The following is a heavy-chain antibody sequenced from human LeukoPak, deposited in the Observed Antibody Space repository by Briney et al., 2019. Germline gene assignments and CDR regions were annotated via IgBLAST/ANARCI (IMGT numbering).Heavy chain of an antibody. CDR2: ITPNSGGT. J-gene: IGHJ4*02. CDR3: AREVFGATMIDY. D-gene: IGHD1-26*01. CDR1: GYTFTGYY. V-gene: IGHV1-2*02. Sequence: ASVKVSCKASGYTFTGYYMHWVRQAPGQGLEWMGWITPNSGGTNYAQKFQGRVTMTRDTAISTAYMELSRLRSDDTAVYYCAREVFGATMIDYWGQGTLVTVSS.